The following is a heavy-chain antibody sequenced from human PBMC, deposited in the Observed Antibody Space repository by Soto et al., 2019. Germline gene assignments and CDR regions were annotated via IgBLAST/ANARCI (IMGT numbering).Heavy chain of an antibody. V-gene: IGHV4-34*01. CDR1: GGSFSGYY. CDR3: ARSRGYYDFWSGYYKDYYGMDV. CDR2: INHSGST. J-gene: IGHJ6*02. Sequence: SETLSLTCAVYGGSFSGYYWSWIRQPPGKGLEWIGEINHSGSTNYNPSLKSRVTISVDTSKNQFSLKLSSVTAADTAVYYCARSRGYYDFWSGYYKDYYGMDVWGQGTTVTVSS. D-gene: IGHD3-3*01.